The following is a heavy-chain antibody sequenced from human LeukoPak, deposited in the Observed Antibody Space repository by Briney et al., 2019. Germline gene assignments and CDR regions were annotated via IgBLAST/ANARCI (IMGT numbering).Heavy chain of an antibody. Sequence: GGSLRLSCGASGFTFNDYAMHWVRQAPGEGLEGVTLISGDGDSAYYADSVKGRLTISRDNSKTSLYLQMNSLRTEATALYYCAKDSLEAAGNFDYWGQGTLVTVSS. CDR2: ISGDGDSA. CDR3: AKDSLEAAGNFDY. V-gene: IGHV3-43*02. D-gene: IGHD6-13*01. CDR1: GFTFNDYA. J-gene: IGHJ4*02.